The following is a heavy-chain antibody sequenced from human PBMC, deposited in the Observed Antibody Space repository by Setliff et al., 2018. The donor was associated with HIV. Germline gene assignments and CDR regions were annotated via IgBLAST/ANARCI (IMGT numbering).Heavy chain of an antibody. D-gene: IGHD6-25*01. J-gene: IGHJ4*02. V-gene: IGHV4-31*03. CDR2: IYSSGST. CDR1: GGSISSGGHY. Sequence: SETLSLTCTVSGGSISSGGHYWSWIRQHPGKGLEWTGHIYSSGSTYYNPSLKSRVTLSVDTAKNQLSLKVTSVTAADTAIYYCARRRLVGYSFDYWGQGALVTVSS. CDR3: ARRRLVGYSFDY.